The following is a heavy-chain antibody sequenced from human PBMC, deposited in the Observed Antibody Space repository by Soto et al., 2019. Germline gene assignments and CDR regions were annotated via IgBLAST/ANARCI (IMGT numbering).Heavy chain of an antibody. Sequence: PSPTLSLTCAISGDSVSSNSAAWNWIRQSPSRGLEWLGRTYYRSKWYNDYAVSVKSRITINPDTSKNQFSLQLNSVTPEDTAVYYCARGESDSYGYSDWFDPWGQGTLVTVSS. CDR3: ARGESDSYGYSDWFDP. D-gene: IGHD5-18*01. CDR2: TYYRSKWYN. J-gene: IGHJ5*02. CDR1: GDSVSSNSAA. V-gene: IGHV6-1*01.